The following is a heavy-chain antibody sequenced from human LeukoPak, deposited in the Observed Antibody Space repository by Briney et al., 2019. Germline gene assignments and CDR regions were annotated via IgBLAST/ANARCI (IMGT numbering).Heavy chain of an antibody. Sequence: SETLSLTCTVSGGSISSSYWSWIRQPPGKGLEWIGYIHYSGSTNYNPSLMSRVTISVDTSKNQFSLKLRSVTAADTAVYYCARDLWELQSAFDLWGQGTLVTVSS. CDR1: GGSISSSY. CDR3: ARDLWELQSAFDL. J-gene: IGHJ3*01. V-gene: IGHV4-59*01. D-gene: IGHD1-26*01. CDR2: IHYSGST.